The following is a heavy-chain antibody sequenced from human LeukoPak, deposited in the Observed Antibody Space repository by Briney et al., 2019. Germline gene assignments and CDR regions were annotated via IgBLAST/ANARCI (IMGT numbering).Heavy chain of an antibody. CDR2: ISAYNGNT. V-gene: IGHV1-18*01. D-gene: IGHD3-3*01. Sequence: GASVKVSCKASGYTFTSYGISWVRQAPGQGLEWMGWISAYNGNTNYAQKLQGRVTMTTDTSTSTAYMELRSLRSDDTAVYYCARASEITIFGVVLTNWFDPWGQGTLVTVSS. J-gene: IGHJ5*02. CDR3: ARASEITIFGVVLTNWFDP. CDR1: GYTFTSYG.